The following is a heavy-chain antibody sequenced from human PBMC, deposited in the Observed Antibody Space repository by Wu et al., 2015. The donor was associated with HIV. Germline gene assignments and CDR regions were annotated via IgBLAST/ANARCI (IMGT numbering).Heavy chain of an antibody. CDR3: GRDGTRLRYFDWLLWGFXN. Sequence: QVQLVQSGAEVKKPGASVKVSCKASGYTFTGYYMHWVRQAPGQGLEWMGCIHPNNGDTDYAQKFQGRVTMTRDTSISTAYMELSRLKSDDAAVYYCGRDGTRLRYFDWLLWGFXNWGQGTLVTVSS. CDR1: GYTFTGYY. V-gene: IGHV1-2*02. CDR2: IHPNNGDT. J-gene: IGHJ4*02. D-gene: IGHD3-9*01.